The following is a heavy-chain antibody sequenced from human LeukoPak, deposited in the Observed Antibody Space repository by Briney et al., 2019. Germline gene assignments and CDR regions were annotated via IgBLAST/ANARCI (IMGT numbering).Heavy chain of an antibody. CDR1: GGSISSSSYY. V-gene: IGHV4-39*01. CDR3: ARQVSDYFYYYIDV. CDR2: IYYSGTT. J-gene: IGHJ6*03. Sequence: SETLSLTCSVSGGSISSSSYYWNWIRQPPGKGLEWVGSIYYSGTTYYISSLKSRVTISEDTSKNRFSLMLTSVTAAHTAVYYCARQVSDYFYYYIDVWGEGTTVIVSS.